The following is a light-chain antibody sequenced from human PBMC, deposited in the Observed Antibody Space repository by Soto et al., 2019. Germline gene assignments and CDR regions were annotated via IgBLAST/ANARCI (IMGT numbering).Light chain of an antibody. CDR1: SSNIGAGYD. V-gene: IGLV1-40*01. CDR3: QSYDSSLHVV. J-gene: IGLJ2*01. Sequence: QAVVTQPPSVSGAPGQRVTISCTGSSSNIGAGYDVHWYQLLPRTAPKLLIFGNTKRPSGVPDRFSGSKSGTSASLAITGLQAEDEADYYCQSYDSSLHVVFGGGTKLTVL. CDR2: GNT.